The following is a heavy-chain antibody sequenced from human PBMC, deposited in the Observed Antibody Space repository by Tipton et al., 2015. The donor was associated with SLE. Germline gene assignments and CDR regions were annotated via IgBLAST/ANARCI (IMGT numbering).Heavy chain of an antibody. Sequence: SLRLSRAASGFTFSSYWMSWVRQAPGKGLEWVSLISWDGGSTYYADSVKGRFTISRDNSKNSLYLQMNSLRTEDTALYYYAKGSSLNAFDIWGQGTMVTVSS. V-gene: IGHV3-43*01. CDR1: GFTFSSYW. CDR3: AKGSSLNAFDI. CDR2: ISWDGGST. J-gene: IGHJ3*02.